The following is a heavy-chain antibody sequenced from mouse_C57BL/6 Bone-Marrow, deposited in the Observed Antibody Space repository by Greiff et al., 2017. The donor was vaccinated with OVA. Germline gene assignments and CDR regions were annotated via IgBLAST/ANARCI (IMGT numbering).Heavy chain of an antibody. CDR1: GYTFTSYG. Sequence: VQLQQSGAELARPGASVKLSCKASGYTFTSYGISWVKQRPGQGLEWIGVIYPRSGNTYYNEKFKGKATLTADKSSSTAYMQLRSLTSEDSAVYFCARGGYYDFDYWGQGTTLTVSS. D-gene: IGHD2-3*01. CDR2: IYPRSGNT. V-gene: IGHV1-81*01. CDR3: ARGGYYDFDY. J-gene: IGHJ2*01.